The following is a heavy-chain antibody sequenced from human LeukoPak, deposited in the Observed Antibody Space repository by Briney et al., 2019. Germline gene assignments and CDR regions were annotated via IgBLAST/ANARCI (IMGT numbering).Heavy chain of an antibody. V-gene: IGHV3-30*04. CDR2: ISYDGSNI. D-gene: IGHD3-22*01. J-gene: IGHJ4*02. Sequence: GGSLRLSCAASRFTFSSYAMYCGPQSPGKGLEWVAVISYDGSNIYYADSVKGPFTIYRDNSKNTLYLQMTSLRAEDTAVYYCARDARAVGITMIVVGFDYWGQGTLVTVSS. CDR3: ARDARAVGITMIVVGFDY. CDR1: RFTFSSYA.